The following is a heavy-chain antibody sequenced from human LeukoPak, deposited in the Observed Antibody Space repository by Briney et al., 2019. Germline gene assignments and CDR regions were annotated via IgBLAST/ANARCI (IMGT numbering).Heavy chain of an antibody. CDR1: GFTFSSYA. D-gene: IGHD3-22*01. CDR3: AKDHGFYGSSGYYYY. Sequence: GGSLRLSCAASGFTFSSYAMSWVRQAPGKGLEWVSAISGSGGSTYYADSVKGRFTISRDNSKNTLYLQMNSLRAEDTAVYYCAKDHGFYGSSGYYYYWGQGTLVTVSS. V-gene: IGHV3-23*01. J-gene: IGHJ4*02. CDR2: ISGSGGST.